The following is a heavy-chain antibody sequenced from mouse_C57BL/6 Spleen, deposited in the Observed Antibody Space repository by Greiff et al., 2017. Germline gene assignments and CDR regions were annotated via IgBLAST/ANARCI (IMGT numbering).Heavy chain of an antibody. D-gene: IGHD2-4*01. V-gene: IGHV1-69*01. CDR3: ARIPLYDYDRAMDY. CDR2: IDPSDSYT. CDR1: GYTFTSYW. J-gene: IGHJ4*01. Sequence: VQLKQPGAELVMPGASVKLSCKASGYTFTSYWMHWVKQRPGQGLEWIGEIDPSDSYTNYNQKFKGKSTLTVDKSSSTAYMQLSSLTSEDSAVFYCARIPLYDYDRAMDYWGQGTSVTVSS.